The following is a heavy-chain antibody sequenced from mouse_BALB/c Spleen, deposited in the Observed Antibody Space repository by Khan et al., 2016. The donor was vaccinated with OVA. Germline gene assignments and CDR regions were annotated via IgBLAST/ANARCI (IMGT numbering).Heavy chain of an antibody. Sequence: EVELVESGGGLVQPGGSLRLTCATSGFTFTDYYMTWVRQPPGKALEWLGFIRNKADGYTTEYSASVMGRFTFSRDNSQNILYLHMTTLRAEDSATYYCARDQVGSYFDYWGQGTTLTVSS. V-gene: IGHV7-3*02. D-gene: IGHD4-1*02. CDR2: IRNKADGYTT. J-gene: IGHJ2*01. CDR1: GFTFTDYY. CDR3: ARDQVGSYFDY.